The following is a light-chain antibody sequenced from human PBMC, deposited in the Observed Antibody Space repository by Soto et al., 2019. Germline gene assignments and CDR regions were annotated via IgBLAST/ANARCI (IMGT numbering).Light chain of an antibody. Sequence: QSVLTQPASVSGSPGQSITISCTGTSSDVGVYDYVSWYQQHPGKAPKLLIYDVSNRPAGISNRFSGSKSGNTASLTISGLQAEDEADYYCSSYTTRTTRVFGGGTKLTVL. CDR3: SSYTTRTTRV. CDR2: DVS. J-gene: IGLJ3*02. CDR1: SSDVGVYDY. V-gene: IGLV2-14*03.